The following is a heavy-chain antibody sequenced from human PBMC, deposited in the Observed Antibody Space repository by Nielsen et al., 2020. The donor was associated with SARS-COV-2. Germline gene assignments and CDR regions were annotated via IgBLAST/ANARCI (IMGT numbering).Heavy chain of an antibody. J-gene: IGHJ5*02. Sequence: GESLKISCAASGFTFSSYGMHWVRQAPGKGLEWVAVISYDGSNKYYADSVKGRFTISRDNSKNTLYLQINSLRAEDTAVYYCAKEVDTAMGVRWFDPWGQGTLVTVSS. D-gene: IGHD5-18*01. V-gene: IGHV3-30*18. CDR3: AKEVDTAMGVRWFDP. CDR1: GFTFSSYG. CDR2: ISYDGSNK.